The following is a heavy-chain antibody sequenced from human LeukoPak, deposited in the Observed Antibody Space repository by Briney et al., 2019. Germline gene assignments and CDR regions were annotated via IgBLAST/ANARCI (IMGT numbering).Heavy chain of an antibody. V-gene: IGHV3-66*01. CDR3: ARDLGGNAFDI. J-gene: IGHJ3*02. CDR1: GFTFTTYW. CDR2: IYSGGST. D-gene: IGHD3-16*01. Sequence: GGSLRLSCAAPGFTFTTYWMSWVRQAPGKGLEWVSVIYSGGSTYYADSVKGRFSISRDNSKNTLYLQMNSLRAEDTAVYYCARDLGGNAFDIWGQGTMVTVSS.